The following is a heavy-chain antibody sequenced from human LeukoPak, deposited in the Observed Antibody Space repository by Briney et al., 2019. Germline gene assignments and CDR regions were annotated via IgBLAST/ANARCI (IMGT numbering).Heavy chain of an antibody. V-gene: IGHV3-66*01. Sequence: GGSLRLSCAASGFTVSSNYMSWVRQAPGKGLEWVSVIYSGGSTYYADSVKGRFTISRDNSKKTLYLQMNSLRAEGTAVYYCARDLTAYFDYWGQGTLVTVSS. CDR2: IYSGGST. J-gene: IGHJ4*02. D-gene: IGHD3-16*01. CDR1: GFTVSSNY. CDR3: ARDLTAYFDY.